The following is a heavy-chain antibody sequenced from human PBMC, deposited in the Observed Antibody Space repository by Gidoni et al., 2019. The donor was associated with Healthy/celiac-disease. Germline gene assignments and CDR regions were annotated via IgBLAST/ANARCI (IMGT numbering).Heavy chain of an antibody. Sequence: QVQLVQSGAEVKKPGASVKVSCKASGYTFTGYYMHWVRQASGQGLEWMGRINPNSGGTNYAQKFQGRVTMTRDTSISTAYMELSRLRSDDTAVYYCARVPIGIFGVVTGLDYWGQGTLVTVSS. D-gene: IGHD3-3*01. CDR3: ARVPIGIFGVVTGLDY. V-gene: IGHV1-2*06. J-gene: IGHJ4*02. CDR1: GYTFTGYY. CDR2: INPNSGGT.